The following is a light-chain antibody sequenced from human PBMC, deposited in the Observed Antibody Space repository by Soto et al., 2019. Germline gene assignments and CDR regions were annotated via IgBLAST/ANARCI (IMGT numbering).Light chain of an antibody. V-gene: IGKV2-28*01. J-gene: IGKJ2*01. CDR3: TQPLLQPYT. CDR1: QSLLHSNGYSS. CDR2: LGF. Sequence: DIVMTQSPLSLFVTPGEPASISCRSSQSLLHSNGYSSLDWYMQKPAQSPQLLAYLGFNRASGVPHRFSGSGSGTDFTVKISTVEAEDVGVYSCTQPLLQPYTFGQGTKLAIK.